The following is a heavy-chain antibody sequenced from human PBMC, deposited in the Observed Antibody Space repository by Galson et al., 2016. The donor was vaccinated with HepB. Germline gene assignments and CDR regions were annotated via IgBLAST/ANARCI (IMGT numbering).Heavy chain of an antibody. CDR3: ARVALVCGTATCYDYGMDV. Sequence: TLSLTCTVSGGSMNSDNYYWSWIRQHPAKGLEWIGYINYGGRTHYTPSLKSRVTISIDTSENQFSLKLSSLTAADTAVYSCARVALVCGTATCYDYGMDVWGQGTTVTVSS. V-gene: IGHV4-31*03. CDR1: GGSMNSDNYY. D-gene: IGHD2-2*01. J-gene: IGHJ6*02. CDR2: INYGGRT.